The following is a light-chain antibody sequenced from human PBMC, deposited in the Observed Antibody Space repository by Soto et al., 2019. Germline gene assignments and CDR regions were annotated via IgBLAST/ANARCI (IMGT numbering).Light chain of an antibody. J-gene: IGLJ1*01. Sequence: QSVLTQPASVSGSPGQSITISCTGTSSDVGGYNYVSWYQQHPGKAPKLMIYDVSNRPSGVSNRFSGSKSGNTASLTISGLQAEDEADYYCSSYTSSSTPSDVFGTGNKVTVL. V-gene: IGLV2-14*01. CDR1: SSDVGGYNY. CDR3: SSYTSSSTPSDV. CDR2: DVS.